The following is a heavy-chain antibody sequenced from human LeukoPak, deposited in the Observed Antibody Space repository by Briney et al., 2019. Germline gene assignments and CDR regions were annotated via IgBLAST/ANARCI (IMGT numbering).Heavy chain of an antibody. V-gene: IGHV3-20*04. D-gene: IGHD2-2*01. J-gene: IGHJ4*02. Sequence: GGALRLFCKASGLEFYEHVMSRVRQVAGKGPEGDSGINWSGGSTGYADPLRGRFTISRDNAKNSLYLQMDSLRAEDTALYYCARAPITSPFYFDYWGQGTLVTVSS. CDR1: GLEFYEHV. CDR3: ARAPITSPFYFDY. CDR2: INWSGGST.